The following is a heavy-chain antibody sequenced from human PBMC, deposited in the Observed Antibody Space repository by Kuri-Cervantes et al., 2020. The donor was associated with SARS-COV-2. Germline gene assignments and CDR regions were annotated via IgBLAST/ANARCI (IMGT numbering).Heavy chain of an antibody. CDR3: AKGGTSSSSLYFQH. D-gene: IGHD6-6*01. V-gene: IGHV3-9*03. CDR1: GFTFDDYA. J-gene: IGHJ1*01. Sequence: SLKISCAASGFTFDDYAVHWVRQAPGKGLEWVSGISWNSGSIGYADPVKGRFTISRDNAKNSLYLQMNSLRAEDMALYYCAKGGTSSSSLYFQHWGQGTLVTVSS. CDR2: ISWNSGSI.